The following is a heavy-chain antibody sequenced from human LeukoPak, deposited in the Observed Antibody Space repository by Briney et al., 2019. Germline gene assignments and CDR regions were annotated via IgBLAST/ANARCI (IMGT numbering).Heavy chain of an antibody. V-gene: IGHV3-23*01. CDR2: ISGSGGST. J-gene: IGHJ4*02. CDR1: GFAFRNYA. Sequence: PGGSLRLSCTASGFAFRNYAMSWVRQAPGKGLEWVSVISGSGGSTFYADSVKGRFTISRDNSNNTLFLQMNSLRAEDTGVYYCARARPSLDYGDHWGQGTLVTVSS. CDR3: ARARPSLDYGDH.